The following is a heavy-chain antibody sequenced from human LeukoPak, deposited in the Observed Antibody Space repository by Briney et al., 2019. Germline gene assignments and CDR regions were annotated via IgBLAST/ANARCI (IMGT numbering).Heavy chain of an antibody. V-gene: IGHV4-31*03. D-gene: IGHD3/OR15-3a*01. J-gene: IGHJ5*02. Sequence: SETLSLTCTVSGGSISSGGYYWSWIRQHPGKGLEWIGYIYYSGSTYYNPSLKSRVTISVDTSKNQFSLKLSSVTAADTAVYYCARRGNNFLTGHDTWGQGTLVTVSS. CDR3: ARRGNNFLTGHDT. CDR2: IYYSGST. CDR1: GGSISSGGYY.